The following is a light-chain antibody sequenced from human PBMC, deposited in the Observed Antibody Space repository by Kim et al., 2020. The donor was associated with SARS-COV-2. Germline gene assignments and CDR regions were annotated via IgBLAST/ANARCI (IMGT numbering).Light chain of an antibody. V-gene: IGKV3-20*01. Sequence: SPGERASPSCSASQSVRSNYLAWYQQKPGQAPRLLIYTASTRATGIPDRFSGSGSGTYFTLPISRLEPEDSAVYYCQQYSDPTRTFGQGTKVDIK. J-gene: IGKJ1*01. CDR2: TAS. CDR1: QSVRSNY. CDR3: QQYSDPTRT.